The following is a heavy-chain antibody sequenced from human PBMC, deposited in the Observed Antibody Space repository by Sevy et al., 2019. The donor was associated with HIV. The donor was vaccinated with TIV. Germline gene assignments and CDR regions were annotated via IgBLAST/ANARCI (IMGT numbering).Heavy chain of an antibody. D-gene: IGHD1-26*01. J-gene: IGHJ4*02. CDR2: ISGSSNYI. V-gene: IGHV3-21*06. CDR1: GFTFSSYS. Sequence: GGSLRLSCAASGFTFSSYSMYWVRQAPGKGLEWVSAISGSSNYIYYAESVKGRFIISRDNVKNTLYLQMNSLRADDTAVYYCARGPPDGSYDYFDYWGQGTLVTVSS. CDR3: ARGPPDGSYDYFDY.